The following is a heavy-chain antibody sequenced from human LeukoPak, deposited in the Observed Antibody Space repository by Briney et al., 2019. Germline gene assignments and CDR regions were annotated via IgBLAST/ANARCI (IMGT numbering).Heavy chain of an antibody. D-gene: IGHD2-8*01. Sequence: LEWMGWINDNSGDTTYAQKFQGRVTMTRDTSISTVYMELNSLISDDTAVYYCARVLSNGDYWGQGTLVTVSS. J-gene: IGHJ4*02. CDR2: INDNSGDT. V-gene: IGHV1-2*02. CDR3: ARVLSNGDY.